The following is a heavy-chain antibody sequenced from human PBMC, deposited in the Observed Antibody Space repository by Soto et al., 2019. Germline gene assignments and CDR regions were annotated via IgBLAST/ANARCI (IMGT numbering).Heavy chain of an antibody. J-gene: IGHJ4*02. CDR3: ARVPYCSGGSCYDPNFDY. D-gene: IGHD2-15*01. V-gene: IGHV3-21*01. CDR1: GSTFSSYS. Sequence: PGGSLRLSCAASGSTFSSYSMNWVRQAPGKGLEWVSSISSSSSYIYYADSVKGRFTISRDNAKNSLYLQMNSLRAEDTAVYYCARVPYCSGGSCYDPNFDYWGQGTLVTVSS. CDR2: ISSSSSYI.